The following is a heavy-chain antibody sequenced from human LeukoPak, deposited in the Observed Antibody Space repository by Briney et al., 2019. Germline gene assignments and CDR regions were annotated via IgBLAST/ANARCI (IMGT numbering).Heavy chain of an antibody. Sequence: GGSLRLSCAASGFTFSSYGMHWVRQAPGKGLEWVAFIRYDGSNKYYADSVKGRFTISRDNSKNTLYLQMNSLRAEDTAVYYCAKGYCSSTSCYGPYYFDYWGRGTLVTVSS. CDR3: AKGYCSSTSCYGPYYFDY. CDR1: GFTFSSYG. J-gene: IGHJ4*02. CDR2: IRYDGSNK. D-gene: IGHD2-2*01. V-gene: IGHV3-30*02.